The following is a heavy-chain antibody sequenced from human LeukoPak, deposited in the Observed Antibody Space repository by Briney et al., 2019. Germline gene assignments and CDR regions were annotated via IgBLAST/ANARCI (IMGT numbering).Heavy chain of an antibody. V-gene: IGHV3-21*01. J-gene: IGHJ3*02. CDR3: ARDGGDIVVVVAASNDAFDI. CDR2: ISSSSSYI. Sequence: GGSLRLSCAASGFTFSNYSMNWVRQAPGKGLEWVSSISSSSSYIYYADSVKGRFTISRDNAKNSLYLQMNSLRAEDTAVYYCARDGGDIVVVVAASNDAFDIWGQGTMVTVSS. D-gene: IGHD2-15*01. CDR1: GFTFSNYS.